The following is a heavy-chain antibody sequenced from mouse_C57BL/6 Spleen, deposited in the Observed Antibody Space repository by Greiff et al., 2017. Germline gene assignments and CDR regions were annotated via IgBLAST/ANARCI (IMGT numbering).Heavy chain of an antibody. CDR1: GFTFSDYG. CDR2: ISSGSSTI. D-gene: IGHD4-1*01. Sequence: EVMLVESGGGLVKPGGSLKLSCAASGFTFSDYGMHWVRQAPEKGLEWVAYISSGSSTIYYADTVKGRFTISRDNAKNTLFLQMTSLRSEDTAMYYCARMGRVYYAMDYWGQGTSGTVSS. V-gene: IGHV5-17*01. J-gene: IGHJ4*01. CDR3: ARMGRVYYAMDY.